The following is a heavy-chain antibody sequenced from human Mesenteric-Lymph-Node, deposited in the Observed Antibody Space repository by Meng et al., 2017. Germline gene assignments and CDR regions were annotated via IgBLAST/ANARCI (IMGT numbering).Heavy chain of an antibody. Sequence: ASVKVSCKASGYTFTSYGISWVRQAPGQGLEWMGWISAYNGNTNYAQKLQGRVTMTTDTSTSTAYMELRSLRSDDTAVYYCATYYDSSGYYRNWFDPWGQGTLVTVSS. CDR3: ATYYDSSGYYRNWFDP. J-gene: IGHJ5*02. CDR1: GYTFTSYG. CDR2: ISAYNGNT. V-gene: IGHV1-18*01. D-gene: IGHD3-22*01.